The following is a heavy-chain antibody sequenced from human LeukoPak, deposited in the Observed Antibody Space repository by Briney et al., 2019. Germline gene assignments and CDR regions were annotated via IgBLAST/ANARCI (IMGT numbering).Heavy chain of an antibody. CDR3: ARGPLSITIFGVVITGGYFDY. V-gene: IGHV1-46*01. J-gene: IGHJ4*02. D-gene: IGHD3-3*01. CDR2: INPSGGST. CDR1: GYTFTSYY. Sequence: ASVKVSCKASGYTFTSYYMHWVRQAPGQGLEWMGIINPSGGSTGYAQKFQGRVTMTRDTSTSTVYMELSSLRSEDTAVYYCARGPLSITIFGVVITGGYFDYWGQGTLVTVSS.